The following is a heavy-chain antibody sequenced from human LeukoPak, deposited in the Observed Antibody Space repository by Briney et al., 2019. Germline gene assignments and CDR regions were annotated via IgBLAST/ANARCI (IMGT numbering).Heavy chain of an antibody. CDR2: INPNTGGT. Sequence: ASVKVSCKASGYTFTGYYMHWLRQAPGQGLEWMGWINPNTGGTNYAQNFQGRVTMTRDTSISTAYMELSRLRSDDTAVYYCARGVPGVYYYYYMDVWGKGTTVTISS. D-gene: IGHD3-10*01. CDR3: ARGVPGVYYYYYMDV. J-gene: IGHJ6*03. V-gene: IGHV1-2*02. CDR1: GYTFTGYY.